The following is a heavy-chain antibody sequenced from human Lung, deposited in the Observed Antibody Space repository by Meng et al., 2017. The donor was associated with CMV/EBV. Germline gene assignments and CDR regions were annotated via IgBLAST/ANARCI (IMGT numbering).Heavy chain of an antibody. CDR3: ARSIVVRGSLPRNKMDV. CDR2: IIPIFGTA. CDR1: GGTFSSYA. V-gene: IGHV1-69*05. Sequence: SVXVSXXASGGTFSSYAISWVRQAPGQGLEWMGGIIPIFGTANYAQKFQGRVTITTDESTSTAYMELSSLRSEDTAVYYCARSIVVRGSLPRNKMDVWGQGTTVXVSS. D-gene: IGHD3-10*01. J-gene: IGHJ6*02.